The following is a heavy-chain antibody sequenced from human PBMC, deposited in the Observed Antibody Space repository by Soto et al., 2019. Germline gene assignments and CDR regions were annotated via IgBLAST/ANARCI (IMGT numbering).Heavy chain of an antibody. CDR3: ARGESYYDSSGYPKGAYGMDV. D-gene: IGHD3-22*01. V-gene: IGHV1-18*01. Sequence: ASVKVSCKASGYTFTSYGISWVRQAPGQGLEWMGWISAYNGNTNYAQKLQGRVTMTTDTFTSTAYMELRSLRSDDTAVYYCARGESYYDSSGYPKGAYGMDVWGQGTTVTVSS. CDR2: ISAYNGNT. J-gene: IGHJ6*02. CDR1: GYTFTSYG.